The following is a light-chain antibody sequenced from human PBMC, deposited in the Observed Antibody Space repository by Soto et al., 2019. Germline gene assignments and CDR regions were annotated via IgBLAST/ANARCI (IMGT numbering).Light chain of an antibody. Sequence: DIQMTQSPSSLFASVGDRVTITCRASQGIRNNLGWYQQRPGEAPKRLIYGASSLQRGVPSRFSGSGSGTELTLTISSLRPEDSATYSYPRTFGQGTKLEIK. J-gene: IGKJ1*01. CDR3: PRT. CDR1: QGIRNN. V-gene: IGKV1-17*01. CDR2: GAS.